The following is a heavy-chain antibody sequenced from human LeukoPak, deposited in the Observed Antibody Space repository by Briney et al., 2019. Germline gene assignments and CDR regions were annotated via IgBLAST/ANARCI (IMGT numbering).Heavy chain of an antibody. J-gene: IGHJ4*02. CDR2: ISSSSSTI. V-gene: IGHV3-48*04. Sequence: GGSLRLSCAASGFTFSSYSMNWVRQAPGKGLEWVSYISSSSSTIYYADSVKGRFTISRDNAKNSLYLQMNSLRAEDTAVYYCARDNTIFGVVISWFDYWGQGTLVSVSS. D-gene: IGHD3-3*01. CDR3: ARDNTIFGVVISWFDY. CDR1: GFTFSSYS.